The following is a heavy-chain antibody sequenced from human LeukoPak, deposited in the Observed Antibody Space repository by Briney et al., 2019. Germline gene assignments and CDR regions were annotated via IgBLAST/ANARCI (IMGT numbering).Heavy chain of an antibody. CDR1: GFTFNSYA. CDR2: ISGSGGST. D-gene: IGHD6-19*01. CDR3: AKDRQWLVRRGNSFDY. V-gene: IGHV3-23*01. Sequence: GGSLRLSCAASGFTFNSYAMNWVRQAPGKGLECISGSGGSTYFADSVKGRFTISRDNSKNTLYLQMNSLRTEDTAVYNCAKDRQWLVRRGNSFDYWGQGTLVTVSS. J-gene: IGHJ4*02.